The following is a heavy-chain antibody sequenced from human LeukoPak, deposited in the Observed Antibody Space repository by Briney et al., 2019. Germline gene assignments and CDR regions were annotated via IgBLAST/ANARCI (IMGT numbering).Heavy chain of an antibody. D-gene: IGHD3-10*01. CDR3: AKGSYYYGSGSYYNPQDY. CDR2: IWYDGSNK. CDR1: GFTFSTYG. V-gene: IGHV3-33*06. Sequence: PAGSLRLSCAASGFTFSTYGTHWVRQAPGKGLEWLAVIWYDGSNKYYADSVKGRFTIPRVNSKNTLYLQMNSLRAEDTGVYYCAKGSYYYGSGSYYNPQDYWGQGALVTVSS. J-gene: IGHJ4*02.